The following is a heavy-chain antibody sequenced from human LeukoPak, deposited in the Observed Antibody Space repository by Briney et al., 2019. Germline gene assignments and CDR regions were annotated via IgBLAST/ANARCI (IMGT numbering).Heavy chain of an antibody. CDR2: MRYDGSNK. J-gene: IGHJ4*02. Sequence: GGSLRLSCAASGFTFSSYGMHWVRQAPGKGLEWVAFMRYDGSNKYYADSVKGRFTISRDNSKNTLYLQMNSLRAEDTAVYYCAKHPGPYGSGSYFDYWGQGTLVTVS. CDR1: GFTFSSYG. D-gene: IGHD3-10*01. CDR3: AKHPGPYGSGSYFDY. V-gene: IGHV3-30*02.